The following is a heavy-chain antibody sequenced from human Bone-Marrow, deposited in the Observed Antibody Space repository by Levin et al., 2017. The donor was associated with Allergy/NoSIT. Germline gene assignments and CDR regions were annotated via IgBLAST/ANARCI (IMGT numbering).Heavy chain of an antibody. CDR1: GFTFSSYS. CDR2: ISSSSNTM. V-gene: IGHV3-48*04. CDR3: ARKRGSSWYLWFDP. J-gene: IGHJ5*02. Sequence: GESLKISCAASGFTFSSYSMNWVRQAPGKGREWISYISSSSNTMYYADSVKGRFTISRDNAKNSLFLQMSSLRAEDTAVYYCARKRGSSWYLWFDPWGQGTLVTVSS. D-gene: IGHD6-13*01.